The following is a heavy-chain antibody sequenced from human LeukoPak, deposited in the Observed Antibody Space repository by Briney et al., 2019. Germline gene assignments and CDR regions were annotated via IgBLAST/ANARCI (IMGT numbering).Heavy chain of an antibody. CDR2: IHYTGTT. V-gene: IGHV4-59*01. CDR1: GGSISGYS. Sequence: PSETLSLTCTVSGGSISGYSWNWIRQPPGKGLEWLGYIHYTGTTKYNASLKSRVTISVDTSKNQLSLKLSSVTAADTAVYFCAKRGRSSWYFDYWGQGTQVTVSS. J-gene: IGHJ4*02. CDR3: AKRGRSSWYFDY. D-gene: IGHD6-13*01.